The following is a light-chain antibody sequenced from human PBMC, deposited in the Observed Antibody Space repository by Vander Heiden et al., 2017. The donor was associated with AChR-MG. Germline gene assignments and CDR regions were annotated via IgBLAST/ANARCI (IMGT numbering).Light chain of an antibody. V-gene: IGKV3-20*01. CDR3: QQDSSSHL. Sequence: EIVLTQSPGTLSLSPGERATLSCRASQSVTSSYLAWYQQKPGQAPRLLIYGASSRATGIPDRFSGSGSGTDFTLTISRLEPEDFAVYYCQQDSSSHLFGQGTKLEIK. CDR1: QSVTSSY. J-gene: IGKJ2*01. CDR2: GAS.